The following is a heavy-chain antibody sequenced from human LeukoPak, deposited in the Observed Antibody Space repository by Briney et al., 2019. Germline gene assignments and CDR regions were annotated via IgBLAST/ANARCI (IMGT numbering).Heavy chain of an antibody. Sequence: GGSLRLSCAASGFTFDDYAMHWVRQAPGKGLEWVSGISWNSGSIGYADSVKGRFTISRDNAKNSLYLQMNSLRAEDTALYYCAGEMAHQLLSEYGMDVWGQGTTVTVSS. CDR1: GFTFDDYA. D-gene: IGHD2-21*02. CDR3: AGEMAHQLLSEYGMDV. V-gene: IGHV3-9*01. J-gene: IGHJ6*02. CDR2: ISWNSGSI.